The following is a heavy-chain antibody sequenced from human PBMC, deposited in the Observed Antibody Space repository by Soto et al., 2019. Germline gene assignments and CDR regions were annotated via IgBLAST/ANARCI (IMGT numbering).Heavy chain of an antibody. Sequence: GASVKVSCKASGGTFSSYAISWVRQAPGQGLEWMGGIIPIFGTANYAQKFQGRVTITADESTSTAYMELRSLRSDDTAVYYCARGRYCSSISCSLGVEFDSWGQGTLVTVSS. CDR3: ARGRYCSSISCSLGVEFDS. CDR1: GGTFSSYA. CDR2: IIPIFGTA. J-gene: IGHJ4*02. D-gene: IGHD2-2*01. V-gene: IGHV1-69*13.